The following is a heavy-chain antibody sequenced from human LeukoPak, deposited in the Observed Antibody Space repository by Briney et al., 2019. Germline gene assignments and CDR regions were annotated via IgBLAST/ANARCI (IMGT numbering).Heavy chain of an antibody. CDR1: GGSINTNY. CDR3: ARVGDFWSGYLPYFDY. V-gene: IGHV4-59*01. Sequence: PSETLSLTCTASGGSINTNYWSWIRQPPGKGLEWIGYIYYSGSTNYNPSLKSRVTISVDTSKTQFSLKLSSVTAAGTAVYYCARVGDFWSGYLPYFDYWGQGTLVTVSS. J-gene: IGHJ4*02. D-gene: IGHD3-3*01. CDR2: IYYSGST.